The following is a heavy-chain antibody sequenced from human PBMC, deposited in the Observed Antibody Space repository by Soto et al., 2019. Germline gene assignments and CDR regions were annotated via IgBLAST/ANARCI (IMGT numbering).Heavy chain of an antibody. Sequence: PSETLSLTCTVSGGSIGSYHWSWVRQPPGKGLEWIASVYYTGTTNYSPSLGSRVTISIDAPENQTSLKLTSVTAADTAFYYCARDTVLTGMFDLWGQGTLVTVSS. CDR1: GGSIGSYH. CDR3: ARDTVLTGMFDL. V-gene: IGHV4-59*01. CDR2: VYYTGTT. J-gene: IGHJ5*02. D-gene: IGHD4-17*01.